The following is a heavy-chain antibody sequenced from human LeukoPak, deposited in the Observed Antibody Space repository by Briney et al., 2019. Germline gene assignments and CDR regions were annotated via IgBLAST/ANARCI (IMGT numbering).Heavy chain of an antibody. D-gene: IGHD3-3*01. Sequence: ARGSLRLSFAAPGLTLRSSAVPSVRQAPGKGLGRVAVISYDGSNKSYADSVKGRFTISRDNYKDTLYLQMNSLRAEDTAVYYWARGGFGIAFDYWGQRPLVTVSS. J-gene: IGHJ4*02. CDR3: ARGGFGIAFDY. CDR1: GLTLRSSA. V-gene: IGHV3-30-3*01. CDR2: ISYDGSNK.